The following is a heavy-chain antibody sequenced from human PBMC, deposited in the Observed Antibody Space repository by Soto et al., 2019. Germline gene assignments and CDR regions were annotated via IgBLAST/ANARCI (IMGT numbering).Heavy chain of an antibody. CDR2: IYYSGST. CDR1: GGSISSYY. CDR3: ARLYLNYDN. D-gene: IGHD3-3*01. J-gene: IGHJ4*02. V-gene: IGHV4-59*08. Sequence: SETLSLTCTVSGGSISSYYWSWIRQPPGKGLEWIGYIYYSGSTNYNPSLKSRVTISVDTSKNQFSLKLSSVTAADTAVYYCARLYLNYDNWGQGTVVTVSS.